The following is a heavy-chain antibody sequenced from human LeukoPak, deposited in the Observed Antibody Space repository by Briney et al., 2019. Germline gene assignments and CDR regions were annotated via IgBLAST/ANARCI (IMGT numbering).Heavy chain of an antibody. J-gene: IGHJ4*02. V-gene: IGHV1-69*02. D-gene: IGHD6-19*01. CDR2: IIPILGIA. Sequence: SVKVSCKASGGTFSSYTISWVRQAPGQGLEWMGRIIPILGIANYAQKFQGKVTITAYKSTSTAYMELSSLRSEDTAVYYCARHTHSSGWVFDYWGQGTLVTVSS. CDR3: ARHTHSSGWVFDY. CDR1: GGTFSSYT.